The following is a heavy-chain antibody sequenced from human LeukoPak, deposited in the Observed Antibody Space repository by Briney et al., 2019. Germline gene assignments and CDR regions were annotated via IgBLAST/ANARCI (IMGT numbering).Heavy chain of an antibody. D-gene: IGHD3-10*01. V-gene: IGHV4-39*07. CDR2: IYYTEST. CDR1: GDSISSNNYY. CDR3: XXXXXXXFGELLHWFDP. J-gene: IGHJ5*02. Sequence: ETLXXTXTVSGDSISSNNYYWGWIRQTPGKGLEWIGSIYYTESTYYNPSLKNRFTISIDTSRSQFSLRLTYVTAAGTAVYXXXXXXXXXFGELLHWFDPWGQGILVTVSS.